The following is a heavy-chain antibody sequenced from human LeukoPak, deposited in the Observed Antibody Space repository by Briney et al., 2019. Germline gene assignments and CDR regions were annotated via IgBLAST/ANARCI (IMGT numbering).Heavy chain of an antibody. CDR1: GGSFSGYY. CDR2: INHSGST. CDR3: ARHPGRPNYYYMDV. Sequence: SETLSLTCAVYGGSFSGYYWSWIRQPPGKGLEWIGEINHSGSTNYNPSLKSRVTISVDTSKNQFSLKLSSVTAADTAVYYCARHPGRPNYYYMDVWGKGTTVTVSS. J-gene: IGHJ6*03. V-gene: IGHV4-34*01.